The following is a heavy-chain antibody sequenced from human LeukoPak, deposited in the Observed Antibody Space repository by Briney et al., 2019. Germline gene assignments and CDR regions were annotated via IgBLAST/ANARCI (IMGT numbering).Heavy chain of an antibody. Sequence: ASVKVSCKASGYTFTSYYIHWVRQAPGQGLEWMGIINPSGGSTSYAQKFQGRVTMTRDTSTSTVYMELSSLRSEDTAVYYCARAGQEWFGELGFDQWGQGTLVIVSS. J-gene: IGHJ4*02. CDR2: INPSGGST. D-gene: IGHD3-10*01. V-gene: IGHV1-46*01. CDR3: ARAGQEWFGELGFDQ. CDR1: GYTFTSYY.